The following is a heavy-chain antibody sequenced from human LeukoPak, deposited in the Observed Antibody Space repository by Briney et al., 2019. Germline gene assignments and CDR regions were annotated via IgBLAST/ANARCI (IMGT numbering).Heavy chain of an antibody. CDR1: GFTFSSYA. D-gene: IGHD2-21*01. V-gene: IGHV3-21*01. CDR3: ARTPRYWFDY. J-gene: IGHJ4*02. Sequence: GGSLRLSCAASGFTFSSYAMSWVRQAPGGGLAWVSSISGSGTYIYYADSVKGRFTISRDNAKNSLYLQMNSLRAEDTAVYYCARTPRYWFDYWGQGTLVTVSS. CDR2: ISGSGTYI.